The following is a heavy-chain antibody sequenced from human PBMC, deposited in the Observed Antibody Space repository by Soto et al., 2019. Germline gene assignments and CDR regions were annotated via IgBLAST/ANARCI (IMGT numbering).Heavy chain of an antibody. CDR2: IYSTGST. D-gene: IGHD6-13*01. CDR1: GDSIKNYY. Sequence: ASETLSLTCTVSGDSIKNYYWSWIRQPAGKGLAWIGRIYSTGSTNYNPSLRSRVTMSVDTSKNQLSLKLRSVTAADTAVYYCARDKYSSNWYHFDYWGQGALVTAPQ. CDR3: ARDKYSSNWYHFDY. J-gene: IGHJ4*02. V-gene: IGHV4-4*07.